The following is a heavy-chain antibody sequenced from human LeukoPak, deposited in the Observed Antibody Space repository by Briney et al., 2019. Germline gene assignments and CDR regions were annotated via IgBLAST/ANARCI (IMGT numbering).Heavy chain of an antibody. D-gene: IGHD1-26*01. CDR2: IDPSDSYT. V-gene: IGHV5-10-1*01. CDR3: ARHLGVGATRSDY. CDR1: GYSFTTYW. J-gene: IGHJ4*02. Sequence: GESLQISCKGSGYSFTTYWISWVRQMPGKGLEWMGRIDPSDSYTNYSPSFQGHVSISADKSISTAYLQWSSLKASDTAMYYCARHLGVGATRSDYWGQGTQVTVSS.